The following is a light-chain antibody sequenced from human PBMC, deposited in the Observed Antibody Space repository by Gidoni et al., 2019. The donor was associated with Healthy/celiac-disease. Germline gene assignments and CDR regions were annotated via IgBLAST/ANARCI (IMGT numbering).Light chain of an antibody. V-gene: IGKV3-20*01. CDR1: FSSSY. J-gene: IGKJ1*01. Sequence: FSSSYLAWYQQKPGKAPRLLIYGASSRATGIPDRFSGSGSGTDFTLTISRLEPEDFAVYYCQQYGSSPKTFGQGTKVEIK. CDR2: GAS. CDR3: QQYGSSPKT.